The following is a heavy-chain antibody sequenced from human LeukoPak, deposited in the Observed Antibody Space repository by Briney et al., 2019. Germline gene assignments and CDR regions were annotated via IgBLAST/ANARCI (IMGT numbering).Heavy chain of an antibody. V-gene: IGHV3-30*04. CDR2: ISYDGSNK. CDR3: AKVASRRRTDDAFDI. J-gene: IGHJ3*02. D-gene: IGHD2-2*01. Sequence: GGPLRLSCAASGFTFSGYAMHWVRQAPGKGLEWVAVISYDGSNKYYADSVKGRFTISRDNSKNTLYLQMNSLRAEDTAVYYCAKVASRRRTDDAFDIWGQGTMVTVSS. CDR1: GFTFSGYA.